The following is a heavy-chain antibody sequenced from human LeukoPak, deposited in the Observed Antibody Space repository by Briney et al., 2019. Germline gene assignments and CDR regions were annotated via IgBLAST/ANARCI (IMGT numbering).Heavy chain of an antibody. CDR2: INSDGSST. D-gene: IGHD2-21*01. V-gene: IGHV3-74*01. CDR1: GFTFSSYW. CDR3: ARADEGGEFDY. Sequence: PGGSLRLSCAASGFTFSSYWMHWVRQAPGKGLVWVSRINSDGSSTSYADSVEGRFTISRDNAKNTLYLQMNSLRVEDTAVYYCARADEGGEFDYWGQGTLVTVSS. J-gene: IGHJ4*02.